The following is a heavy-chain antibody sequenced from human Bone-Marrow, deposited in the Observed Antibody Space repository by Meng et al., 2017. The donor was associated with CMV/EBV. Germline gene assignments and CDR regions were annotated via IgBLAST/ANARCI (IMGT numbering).Heavy chain of an antibody. CDR2: IRSKAYGGTT. J-gene: IGHJ4*02. Sequence: GESLKISCTASGFTFGDYAMSWVRQAPGKGLEWVGFIRSKAYGGTTEYAASVKGRFTISRDDSKSIAYLQMNSLKTEDTAVYYCARARTGWDLLMADWGQGTLVTVSS. D-gene: IGHD1-26*01. CDR3: ARARTGWDLLMAD. CDR1: GFTFGDYA. V-gene: IGHV3-49*04.